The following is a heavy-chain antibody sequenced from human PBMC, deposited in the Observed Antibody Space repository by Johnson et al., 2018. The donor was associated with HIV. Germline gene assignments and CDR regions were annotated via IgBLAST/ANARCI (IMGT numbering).Heavy chain of an antibody. J-gene: IGHJ3*02. V-gene: IGHV3-15*01. CDR2: IKSKTDGGTT. Sequence: VQLVESGGGLVKPGGSLRLSCAASGFTFSNAWMSWVRQAPGKGLEWVGRIKSKTDGGTTDYAAPVKGRFTISRDDSKNTLYLQMNSLRAEDTAVYYCARSFRDYEEDTFDIWGQGTMVTVSS. CDR1: GFTFSNAW. CDR3: ARSFRDYEEDTFDI. D-gene: IGHD4-17*01.